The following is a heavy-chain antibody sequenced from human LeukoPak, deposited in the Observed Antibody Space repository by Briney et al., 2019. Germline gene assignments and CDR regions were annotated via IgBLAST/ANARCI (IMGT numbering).Heavy chain of an antibody. V-gene: IGHV4-61*02. Sequence: KPSQTPSLTCTVSGGSISSGSYYWSWIRQPAGKGLEWIGRIYTSGSTNYNPSLKSRVTISVDTSKNQFSLKLSSVTAADTAVYYCARASWFGESTTDYWGQGTLVTVSS. CDR3: ARASWFGESTTDY. D-gene: IGHD3-10*01. J-gene: IGHJ4*02. CDR1: GGSISSGSYY. CDR2: IYTSGST.